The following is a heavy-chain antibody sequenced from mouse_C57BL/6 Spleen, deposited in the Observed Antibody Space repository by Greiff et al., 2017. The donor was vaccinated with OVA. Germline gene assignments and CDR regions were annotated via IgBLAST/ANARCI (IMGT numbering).Heavy chain of an antibody. CDR2: ISSGGDYI. CDR1: GFTFSSYA. D-gene: IGHD1-1*01. V-gene: IGHV5-9-1*02. CDR3: TRGYYGSSYAMDY. J-gene: IGHJ4*01. Sequence: EVMLVESGEGLVKPGGSLKLSCAASGFTFSSYAMSWVRQTPEKRLEWVAYISSGGDYIYYADTVKGRFTISRDNARNTLYLQMSSLKSDDTAMYYCTRGYYGSSYAMDYWGQGTSVTVSS.